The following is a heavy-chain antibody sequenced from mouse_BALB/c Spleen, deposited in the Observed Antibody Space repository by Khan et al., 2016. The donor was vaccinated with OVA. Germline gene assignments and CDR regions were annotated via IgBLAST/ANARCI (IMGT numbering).Heavy chain of an antibody. V-gene: IGHV1S45*01. CDR3: ARAWGLRRLAWFAY. CDR2: INPYNDYT. Sequence: VQLQQPGAELVRPGASVKISCKAFGYTFTNHHINWVKQRPGQGLDWIGYINPYNDYTNYNQKFKGKATLTVDKSSSTASMELSSLSSDDSAVYYCARAWGLRRLAWFAYWGQGTLVTVSA. J-gene: IGHJ3*01. D-gene: IGHD2-12*01. CDR1: GYTFTNHH.